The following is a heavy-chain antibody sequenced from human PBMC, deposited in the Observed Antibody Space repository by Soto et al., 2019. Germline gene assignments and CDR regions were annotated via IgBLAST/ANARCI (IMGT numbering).Heavy chain of an antibody. CDR3: ATPPHYGSGSYYIRRHKPFDY. Sequence: PSETLSLTCTVSGGSISSSSYYWGWIRQPPGKGLEWIGSIYYSGSTYYNPSLKSRVPISVDTSKNQFSLKLSSVTAADTAVYYCATPPHYGSGSYYIRRHKPFDYWGQGTLVTVSS. CDR2: IYYSGST. J-gene: IGHJ4*02. V-gene: IGHV4-39*01. CDR1: GGSISSSSYY. D-gene: IGHD3-10*01.